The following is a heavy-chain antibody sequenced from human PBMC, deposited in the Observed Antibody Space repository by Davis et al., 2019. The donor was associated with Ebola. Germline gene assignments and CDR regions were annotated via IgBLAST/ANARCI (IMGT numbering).Heavy chain of an antibody. CDR1: GGSISSSNW. CDR2: IYHSGST. D-gene: IGHD5-12*01. V-gene: IGHV4-4*02. J-gene: IGHJ2*01. Sequence: MPSETLSLTCAVSGGSISSSNWWSWVRQPPGEGLEWIGEIYHSGSTNDNPSIKSRVTISVDKSKNQFSLKLSSVTAADTAVYYCARDKAKWLRRSTTRYFDLWGRGTLVTVSS. CDR3: ARDKAKWLRRSTTRYFDL.